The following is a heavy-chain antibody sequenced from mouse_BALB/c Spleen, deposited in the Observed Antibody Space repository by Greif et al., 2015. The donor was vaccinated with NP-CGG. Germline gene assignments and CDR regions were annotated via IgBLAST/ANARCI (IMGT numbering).Heavy chain of an antibody. CDR1: GFTFSSYG. D-gene: IGHD2-3*01. CDR3: ARQVGDGYPTLYAMDY. J-gene: IGHJ4*01. Sequence: EVKVEESGGGLVKPGGSLKLSCAASGFTFSSYGMSWVRQTPKKRLEWVATISGGGSYTYYPDSVKGRFTISRDNAKNNLYLQMSSLRSEDTALYYCARQVGDGYPTLYAMDYWGQGTSVTVSS. CDR2: ISGGGSYT. V-gene: IGHV5-9-2*01.